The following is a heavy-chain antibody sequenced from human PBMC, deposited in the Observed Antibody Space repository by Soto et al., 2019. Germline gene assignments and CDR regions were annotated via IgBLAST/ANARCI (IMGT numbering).Heavy chain of an antibody. V-gene: IGHV3-30*18. Sequence: SLRLSCAASGFTFSSYGMHWVRQAPGKGLEWVAVISYDGSNKYYADSVKGRFTISRDNSKNTLYLQMNSLRAEDTAVYYCAKDRYYYGSGSYYYYYYGMDVWGQGTTVTVSS. J-gene: IGHJ6*02. D-gene: IGHD3-10*01. CDR3: AKDRYYYGSGSYYYYYYGMDV. CDR1: GFTFSSYG. CDR2: ISYDGSNK.